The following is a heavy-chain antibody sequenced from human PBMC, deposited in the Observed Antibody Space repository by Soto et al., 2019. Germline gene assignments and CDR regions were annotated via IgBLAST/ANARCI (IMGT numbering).Heavy chain of an antibody. J-gene: IGHJ5*02. Sequence: PSAALSLTCTVSGGSISSYYWSWIRQPPGKGLEWIGYIYCSGSTNYNPSLKSRVTISVDTSKNQFSLKLSSVTAADTAVYYCASYAMGTVGWFDPWGQGTLVTSPQ. CDR3: ASYAMGTVGWFDP. D-gene: IGHD2-8*01. CDR2: IYCSGST. V-gene: IGHV4-59*01. CDR1: GGSISSYY.